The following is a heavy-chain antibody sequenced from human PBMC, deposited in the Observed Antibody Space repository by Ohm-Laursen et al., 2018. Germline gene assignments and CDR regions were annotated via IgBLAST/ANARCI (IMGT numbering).Heavy chain of an antibody. Sequence: TTQTLTLTCTFSGFSLSTSGMCVSWIRQPPGKALEWLARIDWDDDKFYNRSLKTRLTISKDTSKNQVVLTMTNMDPVDTATYYCARDICAGDCYSDYWGQGTLVTVSS. CDR2: IDWDDDK. CDR1: GFSLSTSGMC. D-gene: IGHD2-21*02. V-gene: IGHV2-70*16. CDR3: ARDICAGDCYSDY. J-gene: IGHJ4*02.